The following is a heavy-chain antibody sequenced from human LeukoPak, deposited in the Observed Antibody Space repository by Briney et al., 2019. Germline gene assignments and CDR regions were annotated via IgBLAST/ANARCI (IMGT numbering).Heavy chain of an antibody. Sequence: SETLSLTCAVYGGSFSGYYWSWIRQPPGKGLEWIGEIKHSGSTNYNPSPKSRVTISVDTSKNQFSLKLTSVTAADTAVYYCARCHYSSGWYSVYWFDPWGQGTLVTVSS. V-gene: IGHV4-34*01. D-gene: IGHD6-19*01. J-gene: IGHJ5*02. CDR2: IKHSGST. CDR3: ARCHYSSGWYSVYWFDP. CDR1: GGSFSGYY.